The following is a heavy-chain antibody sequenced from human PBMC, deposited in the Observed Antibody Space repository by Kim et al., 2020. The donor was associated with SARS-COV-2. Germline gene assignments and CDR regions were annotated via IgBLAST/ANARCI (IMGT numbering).Heavy chain of an antibody. J-gene: IGHJ4*02. CDR3: TRGPF. V-gene: IGHV3-74*01. CDR2: KDGPTT. Sequence: KDGPTTLYEDAVKGRFTISRDNSKNTLYLQMTGLRADDTGVYYCTRGPFWGQGTLVTVSS.